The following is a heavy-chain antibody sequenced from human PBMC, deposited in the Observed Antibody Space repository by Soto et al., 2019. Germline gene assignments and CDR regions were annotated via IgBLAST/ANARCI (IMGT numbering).Heavy chain of an antibody. CDR3: VKASGYCSADNCFSSLFDF. J-gene: IGHJ4*02. V-gene: IGHV3-23*01. Sequence: GGSLRLSCAASGFSFSSSAMGWVRQSPGKGLEWVSSLSGGGRNTYYADSVKGRFTVSRDNSKNTLFLQMNSLRPEDTAVYYCVKASGYCSADNCFSSLFDFWGQGTLVTVSS. D-gene: IGHD2-15*01. CDR2: LSGGGRNT. CDR1: GFSFSSSA.